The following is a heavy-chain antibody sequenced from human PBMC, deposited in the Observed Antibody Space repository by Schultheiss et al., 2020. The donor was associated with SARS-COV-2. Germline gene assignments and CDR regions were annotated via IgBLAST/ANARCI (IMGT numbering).Heavy chain of an antibody. CDR1: GGTFSSYA. V-gene: IGHV1-69*13. D-gene: IGHD3-3*01. J-gene: IGHJ5*02. CDR2: IIPIFGTA. Sequence: SVKVSCKASGGTFSSYAISWVRQAPGQGLEWMGGIIPIFGTANYAQKFQGRVTITADESTSTAHMDLSSLRSEDTAVYFCARGWSGYLNWFDPWGQGTLVTVSS. CDR3: ARGWSGYLNWFDP.